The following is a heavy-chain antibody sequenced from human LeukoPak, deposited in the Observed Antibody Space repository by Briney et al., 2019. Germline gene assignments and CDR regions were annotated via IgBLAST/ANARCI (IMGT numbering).Heavy chain of an antibody. CDR2: IWYDGSNE. J-gene: IGHJ4*02. Sequence: PGGSLRLSCAASGFTFSRNGMHWVRQAPGKGLEWVAVIWYDGSNEYYADSVKGRFTVSRDNSKNTMYLQMNSLRAEDTAVYYCAKDRPNYYGSNGHYYKLNGDCWGQGTLVTVSS. CDR3: AKDRPNYYGSNGHYYKLNGDC. CDR1: GFTFSRNG. V-gene: IGHV3-33*06. D-gene: IGHD3-22*01.